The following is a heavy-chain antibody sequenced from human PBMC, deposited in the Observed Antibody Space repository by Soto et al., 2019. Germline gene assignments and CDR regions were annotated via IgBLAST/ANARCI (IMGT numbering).Heavy chain of an antibody. V-gene: IGHV4-34*12. CDR1: GGSFSGYY. CDR3: ARAGGRELLGLHAFDI. Sequence: PSETLSLTCAVYGGSFSGYYWSWIRQPPGKEKEWIGEIIHSGSTNYNPSLKSRVTISVDTSKNQFSLKLSSVTAADTAVYYCARAGGRELLGLHAFDIWGQGTMVTVSS. CDR2: IIHSGST. J-gene: IGHJ3*02. D-gene: IGHD1-26*01.